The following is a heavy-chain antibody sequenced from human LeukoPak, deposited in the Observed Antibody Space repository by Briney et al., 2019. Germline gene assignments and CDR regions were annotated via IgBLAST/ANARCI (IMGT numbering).Heavy chain of an antibody. J-gene: IGHJ4*02. Sequence: SETLSLTCAVYGGSFSGDYWSWIRQPPGKGLEWIGEINHSGSTNYNPSLKSRVTISVNTSKNQFSLKLSSVTAADTAVYYCASSIAAAGNDYWGQGTLVTVSS. D-gene: IGHD6-13*01. CDR2: INHSGST. V-gene: IGHV4-34*01. CDR1: GGSFSGDY. CDR3: ASSIAAAGNDY.